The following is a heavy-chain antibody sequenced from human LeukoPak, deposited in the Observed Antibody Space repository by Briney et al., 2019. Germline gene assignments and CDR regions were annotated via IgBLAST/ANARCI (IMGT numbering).Heavy chain of an antibody. CDR1: GYTFSSYA. J-gene: IGHJ3*02. Sequence: GASVKVSCKASGYTFSSYAMHWVRQAPGQRLEWMGRINTGNGNTKYSQKFQGRVTIMRDTSASTAYLELTSLRSEDTAVYYCARFSGAFDIWGQGTMVTVSS. CDR2: INTGNGNT. D-gene: IGHD1-26*01. V-gene: IGHV1-3*04. CDR3: ARFSGAFDI.